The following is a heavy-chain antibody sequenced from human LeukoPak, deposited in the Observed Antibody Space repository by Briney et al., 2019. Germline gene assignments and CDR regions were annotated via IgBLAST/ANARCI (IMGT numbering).Heavy chain of an antibody. J-gene: IGHJ4*02. V-gene: IGHV3-11*01. Sequence: GGSLRLSCAASGFTFSDYYMSWIRQAPGKGLEWVSYISSSGSTIYYADSVKGRFTISRDNAKNSLYLQMNSLRAEDTAVYYCAKARYYDILTGYLYYFDYWGQGTLVTVSS. CDR1: GFTFSDYY. CDR3: AKARYYDILTGYLYYFDY. D-gene: IGHD3-9*01. CDR2: ISSSGSTI.